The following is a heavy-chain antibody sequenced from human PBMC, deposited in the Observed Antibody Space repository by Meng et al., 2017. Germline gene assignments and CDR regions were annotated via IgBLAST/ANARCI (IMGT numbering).Heavy chain of an antibody. CDR1: GGSFSGYY. CDR3: ASSGYSYGYRFDY. Sequence: QWPLTQWGAGLLKPSATLSFSCAVYGGSFSGYYWSWIRQPPGKGLEWIGEINHSGSTNYNPSLKSRVTISVDSSKNQFSLKLSSVTAADTAVYYCASSGYSYGYRFDYWGQGTLVTVSS. J-gene: IGHJ4*02. D-gene: IGHD5-18*01. CDR2: INHSGST. V-gene: IGHV4-34*01.